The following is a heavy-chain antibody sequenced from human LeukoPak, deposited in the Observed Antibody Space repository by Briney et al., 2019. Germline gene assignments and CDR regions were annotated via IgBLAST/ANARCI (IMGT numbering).Heavy chain of an antibody. CDR3: AKQGGRYFDY. CDR1: GLTFSSSA. J-gene: IGHJ4*02. CDR2: ISSSGGST. D-gene: IGHD3-16*01. Sequence: GGPLRLSCAASGLTFSSSAMSWVRQAPGKGLEWVSAISSSGGSTYYTDSVKGRFTISRDNSKNTLYLQMNSLRAEDTAVYYCAKQGGRYFDYWGQGTLVTVSS. V-gene: IGHV3-23*01.